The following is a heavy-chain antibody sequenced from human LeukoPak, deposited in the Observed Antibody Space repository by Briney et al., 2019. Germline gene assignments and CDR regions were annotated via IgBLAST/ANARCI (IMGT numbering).Heavy chain of an antibody. CDR3: ARPYGDYGDVAFDI. CDR2: IYYSGST. D-gene: IGHD4-17*01. V-gene: IGHV4-39*01. Sequence: PSETLSLTCTVSGGSISSSSYYWGWIRQPPGKGLEWIGSIYYSGSTYYNPSLKSRVTISVDTSKNQFSLKLSSVTAADTAVYYCARPYGDYGDVAFDIWGQGTMVTVSS. CDR1: GGSISSSSYY. J-gene: IGHJ3*02.